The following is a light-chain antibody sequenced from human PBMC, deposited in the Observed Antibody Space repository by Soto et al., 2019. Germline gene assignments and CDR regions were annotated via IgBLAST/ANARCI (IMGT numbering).Light chain of an antibody. CDR1: SSNIGAGYD. Sequence: QAVVTQPPSVSGAPGQRVTIYCTGSSSNIGAGYDVHWYQQLPGTAPKLLIYGNSNRPSGVPDRFSGSKSGISASLAITGLQAEDEADYYCQSYDSSLSGSVFGGGTKLTVL. J-gene: IGLJ3*02. V-gene: IGLV1-40*01. CDR3: QSYDSSLSGSV. CDR2: GNS.